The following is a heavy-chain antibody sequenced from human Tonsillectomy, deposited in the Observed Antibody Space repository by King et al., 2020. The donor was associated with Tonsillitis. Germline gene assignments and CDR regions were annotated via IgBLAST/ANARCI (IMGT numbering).Heavy chain of an antibody. Sequence: EVQLVESGGGLVQPGRSLRLSCTSSGFTFGDYAMSWVRQAPGKGLEWLGFIRSKAYGATTEYAASVEGRFTISRDDSKSIAYLQMNSLKTEDTALYYCTRGGGSYSRFDYWGQGTLVTVSS. V-gene: IGHV3-49*04. D-gene: IGHD1-26*01. CDR2: IRSKAYGATT. CDR1: GFTFGDYA. J-gene: IGHJ4*02. CDR3: TRGGGSYSRFDY.